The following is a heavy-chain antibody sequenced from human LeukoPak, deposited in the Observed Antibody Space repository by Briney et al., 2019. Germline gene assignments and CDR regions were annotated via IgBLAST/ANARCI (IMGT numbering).Heavy chain of an antibody. V-gene: IGHV3-23*01. D-gene: IGHD2-8*01. J-gene: IGHJ4*02. CDR2: TNSGGSST. CDR3: AKQSYARSLGE. CDR1: GFPFSDFS. Sequence: GGSLRLSCATSGFPFSDFSMSWVRQAPGKGLEWISTTNSGGSSTDYAESVKGRFTISRYNSKNTLYLQMSSLRVEDTAMYYCAKQSYARSLGEGGPGTLVTVSS.